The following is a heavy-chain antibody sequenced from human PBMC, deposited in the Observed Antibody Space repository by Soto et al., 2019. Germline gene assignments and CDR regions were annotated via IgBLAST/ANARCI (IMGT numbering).Heavy chain of an antibody. J-gene: IGHJ5*02. CDR1: GGSISSGGYS. V-gene: IGHV4-30-2*01. CDR2: IYHSAST. D-gene: IGHD2-2*01. CDR3: ARVPDR. Sequence: SETLSLTCAVSGGSISSGGYSWSWIRQPPGKGLELIGYIYHSASTYYNPSLKSRVTISVDRSKNQLSLKLSSVTAADTAVYYCARVPDRWGQGTLVTVS.